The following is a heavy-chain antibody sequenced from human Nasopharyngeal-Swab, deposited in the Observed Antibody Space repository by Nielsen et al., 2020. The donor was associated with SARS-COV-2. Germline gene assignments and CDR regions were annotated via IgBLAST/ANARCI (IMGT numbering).Heavy chain of an antibody. Sequence: GESLKISCAAPGFRNNWVHWVRQAPGTGLVWVSRINSDGTSTAYADSVKGRFTISRDNAKNTLYLQMNSLRAEDTAVYYCARGSSADSGWGYYWGQGTLVTVSS. V-gene: IGHV3-74*01. CDR1: GFRNNW. CDR3: ARGSSADSGWGYY. D-gene: IGHD2-15*01. CDR2: INSDGTST. J-gene: IGHJ4*02.